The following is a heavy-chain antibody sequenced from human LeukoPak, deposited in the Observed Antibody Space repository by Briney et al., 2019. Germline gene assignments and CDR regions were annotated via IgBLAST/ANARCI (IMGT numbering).Heavy chain of an antibody. V-gene: IGHV4-34*01. CDR3: ARVPDITARPCDS. D-gene: IGHD1-1*01. J-gene: IGHJ4*02. CDR2: ISHSGDIT. Sequence: PSETLSLTCAVYGGSFSGYYWTLIRQTPGKGLEWIGEISHSGDITNYNPSLKSRVTMSVDSSKQQFSLKVTSVTAADTGVYYCARVPDITARPCDSWGPGTLVIVSS. CDR1: GGSFSGYY.